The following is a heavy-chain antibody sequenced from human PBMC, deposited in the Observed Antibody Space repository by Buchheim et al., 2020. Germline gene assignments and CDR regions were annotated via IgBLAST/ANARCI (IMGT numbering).Heavy chain of an antibody. Sequence: EVQLVESGGGLVQPGGSLRLSCAASGFSFSTYSMNWVRQAPGKGLEWVSVIYSGGSTYYIDSVKGRFTISRDNSKNTLYLQMNSLRAEDTAVYYCARLTSSWSLDYWGQGTL. V-gene: IGHV3-66*02. J-gene: IGHJ4*02. CDR1: GFSFSTYS. CDR3: ARLTSSWSLDY. CDR2: IYSGGST. D-gene: IGHD6-13*01.